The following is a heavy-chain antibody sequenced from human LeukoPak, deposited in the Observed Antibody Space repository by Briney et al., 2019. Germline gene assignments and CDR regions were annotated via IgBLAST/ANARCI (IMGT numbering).Heavy chain of an antibody. J-gene: IGHJ4*02. Sequence: SETLSLTCAVSGYSISSGYYWGWIRQPPGKGLEWIGSIYHGGSTYYNPSLKSRVTISVDTSKNQFSLKLSSVTAADTAVYYCAGSVVRNVDYWGQGTLVTVSS. CDR3: AGSVVRNVDY. V-gene: IGHV4-38-2*01. CDR1: GYSISSGYY. D-gene: IGHD2-21*01. CDR2: IYHGGST.